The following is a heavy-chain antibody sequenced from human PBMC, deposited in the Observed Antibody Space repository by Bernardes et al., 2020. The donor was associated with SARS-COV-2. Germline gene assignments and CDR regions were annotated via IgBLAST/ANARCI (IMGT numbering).Heavy chain of an antibody. J-gene: IGHJ4*02. V-gene: IGHV3-33*01. CDR3: ARDGGLIAAADY. D-gene: IGHD6-13*01. CDR1: GFTFSSYG. CDR2: IWYDGSNK. Sequence: LRLSCAASGFTFSSYGMHWVRQAPGKGLEWVAVIWYDGSNKYYADSVKGRFTISRDNSKNTLYLQMNSLRAEDTAVYYCARDGGLIAAADYWGQGTLVTVSS.